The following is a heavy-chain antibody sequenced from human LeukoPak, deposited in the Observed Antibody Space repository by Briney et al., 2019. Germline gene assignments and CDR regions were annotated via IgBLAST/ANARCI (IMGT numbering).Heavy chain of an antibody. V-gene: IGHV4-59*12. J-gene: IGHJ4*02. CDR2: ISSSGST. Sequence: SETLSLTCTVSGGSLSNYFWSWIRQPPGTGLEWIGYISSSGSTNYNPSLKSRVTISVDTSKNQFSLKLSSVTAADTAVYYCARGRRSSSWYPYYFDYWGQGTLVTVSS. CDR3: ARGRRSSSWYPYYFDY. CDR1: GGSLSNYF. D-gene: IGHD6-13*01.